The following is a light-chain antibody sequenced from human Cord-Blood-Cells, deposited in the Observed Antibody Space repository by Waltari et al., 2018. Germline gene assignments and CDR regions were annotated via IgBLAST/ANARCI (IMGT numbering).Light chain of an antibody. Sequence: DIQMTQSPSSLSASVGDRVTITCRASQSISSYLNWDQQKPGKAPKLLIYAASSVQSGVPSRFSGSGSGTDFTLTSSSLQPEDFATYYCQQSYSTPCTFGPGTKVDIK. V-gene: IGKV1-39*01. CDR2: AAS. J-gene: IGKJ3*01. CDR3: QQSYSTPCT. CDR1: QSISSY.